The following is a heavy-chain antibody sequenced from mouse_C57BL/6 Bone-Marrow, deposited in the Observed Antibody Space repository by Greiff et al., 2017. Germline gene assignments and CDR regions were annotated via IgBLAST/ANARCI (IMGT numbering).Heavy chain of an antibody. CDR1: GYTFTSYW. Sequence: VKLQQPGAELVKPGASVKLSCKASGYTFTSYWMQWVKQRPGQGLEWIGEIDPSDSYTNYNQKFKGKATLTVDTSSSTAYMQLSSLTSEDSAVYYCARHWVYAMDYWGQGTSVTVSS. D-gene: IGHD4-1*01. CDR3: ARHWVYAMDY. V-gene: IGHV1-50*01. J-gene: IGHJ4*01. CDR2: IDPSDSYT.